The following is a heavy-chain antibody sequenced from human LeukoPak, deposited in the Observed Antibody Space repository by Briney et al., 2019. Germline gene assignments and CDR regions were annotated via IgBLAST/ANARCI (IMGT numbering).Heavy chain of an antibody. CDR3: AKLGDSSGGYYYYMDV. CDR2: IYPSDSNT. CDR1: GYTFLAYW. J-gene: IGHJ6*03. Sequence: GESLKISCKASGYTFLAYWIAWVRQMPGKGLEWMGSIYPSDSNTRYSPSFQGQVTISADKTISTAYLQWSSLKASDTAIYYCAKLGDSSGGYYYYMDVWGKGTTVTVSS. V-gene: IGHV5-51*01. D-gene: IGHD3-22*01.